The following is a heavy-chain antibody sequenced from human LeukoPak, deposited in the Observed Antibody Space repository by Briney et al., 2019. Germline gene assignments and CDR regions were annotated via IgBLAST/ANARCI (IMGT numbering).Heavy chain of an antibody. CDR2: IYYSGST. CDR3: ARARRDGYTFDY. Sequence: SETLSLTCTVSGGSISSYYWSWIRQPPGKGLEWIGYIYYSGSTYYNPSLKSRVTISVDTSKNQFSLKLSSVTAADTAVYYCARARRDGYTFDYWGQGTLVTVSS. CDR1: GGSISSYY. D-gene: IGHD5-24*01. J-gene: IGHJ4*02. V-gene: IGHV4-30-4*01.